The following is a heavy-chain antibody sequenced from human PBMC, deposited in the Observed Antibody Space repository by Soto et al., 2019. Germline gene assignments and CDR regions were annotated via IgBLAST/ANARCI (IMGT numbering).Heavy chain of an antibody. CDR3: ARGIAAAENYYYHYLLDV. V-gene: IGHV4-59*01. CDR2: IYYGGST. J-gene: IGHJ6*03. Sequence: SDTLSLTCTVSGGSISIYYWSWIRQPPGKGLEWIGYIYYGGSTNYNPSLKSRVTISVDTSKNQFSLKLSSVTAADTAVYYCARGIAAAENYYYHYLLDVWGKGTTVPVSS. D-gene: IGHD6-13*01. CDR1: GGSISIYY.